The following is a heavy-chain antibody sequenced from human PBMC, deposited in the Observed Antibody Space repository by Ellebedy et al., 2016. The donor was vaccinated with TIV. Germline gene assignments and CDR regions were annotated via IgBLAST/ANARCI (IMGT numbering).Heavy chain of an antibody. CDR2: ITTDVTNT. V-gene: IGHV3-74*01. CDR3: ARDGGSGTPFDY. Sequence: GESLKISCEASGFSFSSYWMHWVRQGKGLVWVSRITTDVTNTAYADSVKARFTLSRDNARNTVYIQMNSLTADDTAVYFCARDGGSGTPFDYWGQGTLVTVSS. J-gene: IGHJ4*02. CDR1: GFSFSSYW. D-gene: IGHD3-10*01.